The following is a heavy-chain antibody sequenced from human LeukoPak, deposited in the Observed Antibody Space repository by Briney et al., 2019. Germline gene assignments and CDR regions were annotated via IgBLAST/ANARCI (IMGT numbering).Heavy chain of an antibody. J-gene: IGHJ6*02. CDR2: IFPGDSRT. Sequence: GESLKISCKGSGYSFIAYWIGWVRQLPGRDLEWMGFIFPGDSRTKYSPSFQGRVTISADESISTAYLQWSSLTASDTAIYYCARYGILGCSGGNCYTSYFYYGMDVWGQGTTVTVSS. V-gene: IGHV5-51*01. CDR3: ARYGILGCSGGNCYTSYFYYGMDV. D-gene: IGHD2-15*01. CDR1: GYSFIAYW.